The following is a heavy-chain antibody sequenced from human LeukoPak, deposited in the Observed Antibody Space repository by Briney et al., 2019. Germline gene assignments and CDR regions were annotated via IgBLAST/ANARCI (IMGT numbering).Heavy chain of an antibody. Sequence: SETLSLTCAVYGGSFSGYYWSWIRQPPGKGLEWIGEINHSGSTNYNPSLKSRVTISVDTSKNQFSLKLSSVTAADTAVYYCASARYCSGGSCASDYWGQGTLVTVSS. CDR3: ASARYCSGGSCASDY. D-gene: IGHD2-15*01. CDR1: GGSFSGYY. J-gene: IGHJ4*02. V-gene: IGHV4-34*01. CDR2: INHSGST.